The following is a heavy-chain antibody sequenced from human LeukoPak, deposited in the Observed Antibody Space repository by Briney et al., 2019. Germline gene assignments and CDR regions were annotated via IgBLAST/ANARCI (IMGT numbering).Heavy chain of an antibody. Sequence: PSETLSLTCTVSGGSISSSSYYWGWIRQPPGKGLEWIGSIYYSGSTNYNPSLKSRVTIYVHTSKNQFSLKLSSVTAADTAVYYCARQRRDVLLGYYFDYWGQGTLVTVSS. CDR2: IYYSGST. CDR3: ARQRRDVLLGYYFDY. V-gene: IGHV4-39*01. J-gene: IGHJ4*02. D-gene: IGHD2-21*02. CDR1: GGSISSSSYY.